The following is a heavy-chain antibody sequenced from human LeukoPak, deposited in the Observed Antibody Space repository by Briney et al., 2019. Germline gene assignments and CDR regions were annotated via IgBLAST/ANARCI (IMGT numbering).Heavy chain of an antibody. CDR3: AKGWGTSRTFDI. CDR1: GFTFSSYG. CDR2: ITGSGGTT. J-gene: IGHJ3*02. Sequence: PGGSLRLSCAASGFTFSSYGMSWVRQAPGKGLEWVSVITGSGGTTYYADSVKGRFTMSRDNSKNTLYLQMNSLRAEDTAVYYCAKGWGTSRTFDIWGQGTTVTVSS. V-gene: IGHV3-23*01. D-gene: IGHD1-26*01.